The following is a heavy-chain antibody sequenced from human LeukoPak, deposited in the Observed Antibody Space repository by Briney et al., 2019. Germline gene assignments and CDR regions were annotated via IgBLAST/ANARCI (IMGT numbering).Heavy chain of an antibody. CDR1: GFTFSSYD. J-gene: IGHJ4*02. V-gene: IGHV3-13*04. Sequence: GGSLRLSCAASGFTFSSYDMHWVRQATGKGRECVSAIGTAGDTYYPGSVKGRVTISRENAKNSLYLQMNSLRAGDTAVYYCARGTGWNDDPHFDYWGQGTLVTVSS. D-gene: IGHD1-1*01. CDR3: ARGTGWNDDPHFDY. CDR2: IGTAGDT.